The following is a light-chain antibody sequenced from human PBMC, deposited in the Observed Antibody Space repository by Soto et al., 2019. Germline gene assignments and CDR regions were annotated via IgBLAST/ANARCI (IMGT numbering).Light chain of an antibody. J-gene: IGKJ3*01. CDR3: QQYNSYSSFT. Sequence: TQSPGTLSASVGDRVTITCRASQSIDSRLAWYQQKPGKAPKLLIYRASSLESGVPSRFSGSGSGTKFTLTISSLQPDDFATYYCQQYNSYSSFTFGPGTKVDIK. CDR2: RAS. CDR1: QSIDSR. V-gene: IGKV1-5*03.